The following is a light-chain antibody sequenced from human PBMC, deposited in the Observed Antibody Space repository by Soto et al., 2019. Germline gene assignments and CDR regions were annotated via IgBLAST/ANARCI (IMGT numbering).Light chain of an antibody. CDR3: QQYGSSPLWT. CDR1: QSVSSSY. CDR2: GAS. Sequence: IVLTQSPCTLSLSPGERATLSCRASQSVSSSYLAWYQQKPGQAPRLLIYGASSRATDIPDRFSGSGSGTDFTLTISRLEPEDFAVYYCQQYGSSPLWTFGQGTKVDI. J-gene: IGKJ1*01. V-gene: IGKV3-20*01.